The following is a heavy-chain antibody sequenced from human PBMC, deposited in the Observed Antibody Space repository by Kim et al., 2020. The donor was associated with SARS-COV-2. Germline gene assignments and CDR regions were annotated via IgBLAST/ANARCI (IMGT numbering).Heavy chain of an antibody. CDR3: SRGGSSWDY. J-gene: IGHJ4*02. V-gene: IGHV3-7*03. D-gene: IGHD6-13*01. CDR2: GSEE. Sequence: GSEECYVDSVKGRSTISRDNAKNSLYLQMDSLRAEDTAVYYCSRGGSSWDYWGQGTLVTVSS.